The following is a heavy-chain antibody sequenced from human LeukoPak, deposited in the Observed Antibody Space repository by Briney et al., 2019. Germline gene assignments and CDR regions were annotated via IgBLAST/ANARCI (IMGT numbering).Heavy chain of an antibody. J-gene: IGHJ3*02. V-gene: IGHV3-11*01. CDR3: ARDQRWLPGWHAFDI. Sequence: PGGSLRLSSAASGFTFSDYYMSWIRQAPGKGLEWVSYISSSGSTIYYADSVKGRFTISRDNAKNSLYLQMNSLRAEDTAVYYCARDQRWLPGWHAFDIWGQGTMVTVSS. D-gene: IGHD5-24*01. CDR2: ISSSGSTI. CDR1: GFTFSDYY.